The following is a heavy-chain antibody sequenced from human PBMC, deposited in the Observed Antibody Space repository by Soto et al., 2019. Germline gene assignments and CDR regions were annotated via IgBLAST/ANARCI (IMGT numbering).Heavy chain of an antibody. D-gene: IGHD1-26*01. CDR1: GFIFSPYG. V-gene: IGHV3-33*01. CDR2: IWYDGSNK. Sequence: QVQLVESGGGVVQPGRSLRLSCAASGFIFSPYGMHWVRQAPGKGLEWVAVIWYDGSNKYYADSVRGRFTISRDNSKNTLFLQLNSLRVEDTAVYYCARAVGPFDYWGQGTLVTVSS. CDR3: ARAVGPFDY. J-gene: IGHJ4*02.